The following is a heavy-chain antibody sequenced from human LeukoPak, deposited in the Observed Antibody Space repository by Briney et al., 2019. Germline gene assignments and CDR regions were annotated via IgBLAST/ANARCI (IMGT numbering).Heavy chain of an antibody. J-gene: IGHJ5*02. V-gene: IGHV4-38-2*02. D-gene: IGHD3-10*01. CDR2: IYHGGST. CDR1: GYSICSGYY. CDR3: ARDGRVILWFGAQPDWFDP. Sequence: SETLSLTCTVSGYSICSGYYWGWIRQPPGKGLEWIGSIYHGGSTYYNPSLKSRVTISVDTSKNQFSLKLSSVTAADTAVYYCARDGRVILWFGAQPDWFDPWGQGTLVTVSS.